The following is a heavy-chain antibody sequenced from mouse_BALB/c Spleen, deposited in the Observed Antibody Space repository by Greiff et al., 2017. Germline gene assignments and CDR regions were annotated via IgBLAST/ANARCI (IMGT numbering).Heavy chain of an antibody. V-gene: IGHV6-6*02. Sequence: EVKLQESGGGLVQPGGSMKLSCVASGFTFSNYWMNWVRQSPEKGLEWVAEIRLKSNNYATHYAESVKGRFTISRDDSKSSVYLQMNNLRAEDTGIYYCTRGYGNYANYAMDYWGQGTSVTVSS. CDR2: IRLKSNNYAT. J-gene: IGHJ4*01. D-gene: IGHD2-1*01. CDR3: TRGYGNYANYAMDY. CDR1: GFTFSNYW.